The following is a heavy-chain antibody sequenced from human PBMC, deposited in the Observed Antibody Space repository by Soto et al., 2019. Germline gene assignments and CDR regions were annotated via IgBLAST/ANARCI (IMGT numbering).Heavy chain of an antibody. CDR1: GFTFSSYS. CDR3: ARDHTGVPAAIPHYGMDV. D-gene: IGHD2-2*01. V-gene: IGHV3-48*02. J-gene: IGHJ6*02. CDR2: ISSSSSTI. Sequence: EVQLVESGGGLVQPGGSLRLSCAASGFTFSSYSMNWVRQAPGKGLEWFSYISSSSSTIYYADSVKGRFTISRDNAKNSLYLQMNSLRDEDTAVYYCARDHTGVPAAIPHYGMDVWGQGTTVTVSS.